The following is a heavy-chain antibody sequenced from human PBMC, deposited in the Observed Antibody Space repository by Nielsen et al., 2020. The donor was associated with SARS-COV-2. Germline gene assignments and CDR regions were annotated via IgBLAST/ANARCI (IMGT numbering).Heavy chain of an antibody. CDR1: GFTFSSYA. D-gene: IGHD3-16*01. CDR3: ARVEDGGRHYYYYGMDV. J-gene: IGHJ6*02. CDR2: ISYDGSNK. Sequence: GGSLRLSCAASGFTFSSYAMHWVRQAPGKGLEWVAVISYDGSNKYYADSVKGRFTISRDNSKNTLYLQMNSLRAEDTAVYYCARVEDGGRHYYYYGMDVWGQGTTVTVSS. V-gene: IGHV3-30-3*01.